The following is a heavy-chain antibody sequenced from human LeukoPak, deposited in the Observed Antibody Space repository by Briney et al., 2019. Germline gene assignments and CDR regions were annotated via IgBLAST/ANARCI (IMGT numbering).Heavy chain of an antibody. CDR1: GFTFSSYA. CDR2: ISGSGGST. J-gene: IGHJ4*02. CDR3: AKIEVRGVIMGDY. Sequence: GGSLRLSCAASGFTFSSYAMSWVRQAPGKGLEWVSAISGSGGSTYYADSVKGRFTISRDNSRNTLYLQMNSLRAEDTAVYYCAKIEVRGVIMGDYWGQGTLVTVSS. D-gene: IGHD3-10*01. V-gene: IGHV3-23*01.